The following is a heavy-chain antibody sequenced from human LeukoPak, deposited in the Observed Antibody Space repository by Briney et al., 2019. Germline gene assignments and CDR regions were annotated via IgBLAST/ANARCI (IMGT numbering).Heavy chain of an antibody. CDR2: INPNSGGT. J-gene: IGHJ6*02. CDR3: ARDDFSYYYGMDV. V-gene: IGHV1-2*06. Sequence: ASVKVSCKASGYTLTGYYMHWVRQAPGQGLEWMGRINPNSGGTNYAQKFQGRVTMTRDTSISTAYMELSRLRSDDTAVYYCARDDFSYYYGMDVWGQGTTVTVS. CDR1: GYTLTGYY. D-gene: IGHD3/OR15-3a*01.